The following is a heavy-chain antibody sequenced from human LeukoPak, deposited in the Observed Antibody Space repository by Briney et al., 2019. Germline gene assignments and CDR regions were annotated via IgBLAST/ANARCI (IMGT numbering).Heavy chain of an antibody. CDR1: GLTFSNYG. CDR2: INPSGGST. CDR3: ARERKGHAFDY. Sequence: ASVKVSCKASGLTFSNYGITWVRQAPGQGLEWMGIINPSGGSTSYAQKFQGRVTMTRDTSTSTVYMGLSSLRSEDTAVYYCARERKGHAFDYWGQGTLVTVSS. J-gene: IGHJ4*02. V-gene: IGHV1-46*01.